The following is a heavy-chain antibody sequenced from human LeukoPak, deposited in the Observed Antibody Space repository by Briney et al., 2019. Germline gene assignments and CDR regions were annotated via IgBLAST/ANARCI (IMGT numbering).Heavy chain of an antibody. V-gene: IGHV3-11*01. Sequence: GGSLRLSCAASGFTFSDYYMSWIRQAPGKGLEWVSYISSSGSTIYYADSVKGRFTISRDNAKNSLYLQMNSLRAEDTAVYYCARDSVRITIFRGSFDIWGQGTMVTVSS. CDR1: GFTFSDYY. CDR3: ARDSVRITIFRGSFDI. CDR2: ISSSGSTI. D-gene: IGHD3-3*01. J-gene: IGHJ3*02.